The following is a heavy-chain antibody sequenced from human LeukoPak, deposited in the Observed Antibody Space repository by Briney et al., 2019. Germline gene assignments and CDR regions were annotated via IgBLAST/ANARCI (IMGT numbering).Heavy chain of an antibody. D-gene: IGHD3-10*01. CDR3: ARQHPPPRISLVRGVEY. CDR2: SYHGGNT. V-gene: IGHV4-38-2*01. Sequence: SETLSLTCAVSGYSISSAYYWGWIRQPPGEGLEWIGTSYHGGNTYYDPALKRRVTLSGDSSENQFSMKVSSVPAPDTAVYYSARQHPPPRISLVRGVEYWGQGTLVTVSS. J-gene: IGHJ4*02. CDR1: GYSISSAYY.